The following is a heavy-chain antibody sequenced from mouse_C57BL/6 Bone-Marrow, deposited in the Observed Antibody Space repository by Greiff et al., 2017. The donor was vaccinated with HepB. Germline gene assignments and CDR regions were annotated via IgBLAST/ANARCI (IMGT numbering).Heavy chain of an antibody. CDR2: ISNGGGST. CDR1: GFTFSDYY. CDR3: ARHENYGNYGAMDY. J-gene: IGHJ4*01. D-gene: IGHD2-1*01. V-gene: IGHV5-12*01. Sequence: DVKLVESGGGLVQPGGSLKLSCAASGFTFSDYYMYWVRQTPEKRLEWVAYISNGGGSTYYPDTVKGRFTISRDNAKNTLYLQMSRLKSEDTAMYYCARHENYGNYGAMDYWGQGTSVTVSS.